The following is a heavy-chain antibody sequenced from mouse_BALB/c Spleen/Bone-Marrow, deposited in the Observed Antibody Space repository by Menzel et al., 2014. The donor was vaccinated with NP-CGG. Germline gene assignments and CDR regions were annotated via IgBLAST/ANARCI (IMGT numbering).Heavy chain of an antibody. CDR1: GYTFTSYD. CDR3: ARAPSMDY. CDR2: IYPGDGSS. Sequence: VKVVESGPELVKPGALVKISCKASGYTFTSYDINWVKQRPGQGLEWIGWIYPGDGSSKYNERFKGKATLTADKSSSTAYMQLSSLTSENSAVYFCARAPSMDYWGQGTSVTVSS. V-gene: IGHV1S56*01. J-gene: IGHJ4*01.